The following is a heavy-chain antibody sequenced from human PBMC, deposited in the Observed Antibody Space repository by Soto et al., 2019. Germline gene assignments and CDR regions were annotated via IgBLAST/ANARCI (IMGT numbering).Heavy chain of an antibody. CDR1: GYIFTAYS. Sequence: ASVKVSCKASGYIFTAYSMHWVRQAPGQGLEWLGVVNPSGGSTNYAQKFQGRITMTRDTSTSTVYMDLSSLTSEDTAVYYCAREENCSDGICYSEYFQRWGQGTLVTVSS. CDR2: VNPSGGST. V-gene: IGHV1-46*01. CDR3: AREENCSDGICYSEYFQR. J-gene: IGHJ1*01. D-gene: IGHD2-15*01.